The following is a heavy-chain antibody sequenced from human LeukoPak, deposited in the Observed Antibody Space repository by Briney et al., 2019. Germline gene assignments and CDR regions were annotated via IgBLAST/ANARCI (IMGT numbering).Heavy chain of an antibody. D-gene: IGHD4-23*01. CDR3: ARERPYGGNSLGAFDI. V-gene: IGHV4-34*01. CDR1: GGSFSGYY. J-gene: IGHJ3*02. Sequence: SETLSLTCAVYGGSFSGYYWSWIRQPPGKGLEGIGEINHSGSTNYNPSLKSRVPISVDTSKNQFSLKLSSVTAADTAVYYCARERPYGGNSLGAFDIWGQGTMVTVSS. CDR2: INHSGST.